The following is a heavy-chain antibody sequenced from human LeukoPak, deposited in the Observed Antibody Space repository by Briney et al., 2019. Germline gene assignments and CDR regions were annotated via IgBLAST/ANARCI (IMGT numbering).Heavy chain of an antibody. CDR1: GGTFSSYA. J-gene: IGHJ4*02. CDR2: IIPIFGTA. Sequence: GASVKVSCKPSGGTFSSYAISWVRQAPGQGREWMGGIIPIFGTANYAQKLQGRVTITTDESTSTAYMELSSLRSEDTAVYYCARGVAASGYFDYWGQGTLVTVSS. V-gene: IGHV1-69*05. CDR3: ARGVAASGYFDY. D-gene: IGHD2-15*01.